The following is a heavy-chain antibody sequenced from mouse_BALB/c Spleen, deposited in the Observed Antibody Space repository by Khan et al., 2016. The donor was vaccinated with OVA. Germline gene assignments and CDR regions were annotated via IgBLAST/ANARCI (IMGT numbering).Heavy chain of an antibody. CDR1: GYAFTTYY. J-gene: IGHJ4*01. CDR3: ARDDYFVGDAMDY. D-gene: IGHD2-4*01. CDR2: IYPGNINT. V-gene: IGHV1S56*01. Sequence: QVQLKESGPELVKPGASVRISCKASGYAFTTYYIHWVKQRPGQGLEWIGWIYPGNINTKYNEKFKGKATLTADNSSSTVYMQLISLTSEDSAVYFCARDDYFVGDAMDYWGQGTSVTVSS.